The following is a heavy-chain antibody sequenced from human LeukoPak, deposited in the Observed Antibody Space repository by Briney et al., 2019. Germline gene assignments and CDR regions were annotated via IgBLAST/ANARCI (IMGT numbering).Heavy chain of an antibody. CDR1: GFTFSNYA. CDR3: VKEVTGYGYFDY. Sequence: GGSLRLSCVASGFTFSNYAMSWVRQAPGTGLEWIAALNGGRTFFQDSVRGRFTISRDNSKNTLYLQLKSLRGDDTAVYYCVKEVTGYGYFDYWGRGTLVTVSS. CDR2: LNGGRT. J-gene: IGHJ4*02. D-gene: IGHD2-2*03. V-gene: IGHV3-23*01.